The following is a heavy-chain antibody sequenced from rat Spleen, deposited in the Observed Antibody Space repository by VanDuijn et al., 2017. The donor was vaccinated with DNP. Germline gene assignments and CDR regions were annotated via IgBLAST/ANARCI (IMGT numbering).Heavy chain of an antibody. J-gene: IGHJ1*01. D-gene: IGHD1-9*01. CDR1: GFSFTSYT. CDR2: MWTDGDT. V-gene: IGHV2-32*01. Sequence: QVQVKESGPGLVQPSQTLSLTCTVSGFSFTSYTVTWVRQPPGKGLEWMGVMWTDGDTSYNSALKSRLSISRDTSNSQVFLKVNSVQTEETAIYFCTRWGDYGYNHHWYFDFWGPGTMVTVSS. CDR3: TRWGDYGYNHHWYFDF.